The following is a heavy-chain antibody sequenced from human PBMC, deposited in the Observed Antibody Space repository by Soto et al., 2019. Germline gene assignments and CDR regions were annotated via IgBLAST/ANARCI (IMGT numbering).Heavy chain of an antibody. CDR2: MNPNSGNT. Sequence: ASVKVSCKASGYTFTSYDINWVRQATGQGLEWMGWMNPNSGNTGYAQKFQGRVTMTRNTSISTAYMELSSLRSEDTAVYYCARGWDYYDSSGYYRTGYGMDVWGQGTTVTVYS. CDR3: ARGWDYYDSSGYYRTGYGMDV. J-gene: IGHJ6*02. D-gene: IGHD3-22*01. V-gene: IGHV1-8*01. CDR1: GYTFTSYD.